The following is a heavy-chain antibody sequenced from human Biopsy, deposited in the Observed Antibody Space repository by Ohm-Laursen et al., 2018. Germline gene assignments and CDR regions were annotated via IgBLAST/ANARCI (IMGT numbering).Heavy chain of an antibody. V-gene: IGHV4-39*01. CDR1: GGSISSSTTYY. CDR2: IYNTETT. Sequence: GTLSLTCTVSGGSISSSTTYYWAWLRQPPGKGLEWIGSIYNTETTFYNPSLKSRVTISVDTSTNQFSRKVSSVTAADTALYFCARHPTGFWFDPWGHGTRVTVSS. CDR3: ARHPTGFWFDP. J-gene: IGHJ5*02.